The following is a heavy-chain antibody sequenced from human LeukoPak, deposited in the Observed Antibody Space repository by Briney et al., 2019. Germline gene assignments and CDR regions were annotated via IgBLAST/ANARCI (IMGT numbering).Heavy chain of an antibody. D-gene: IGHD3-9*01. V-gene: IGHV3-23*01. J-gene: IGHJ4*02. CDR3: AKDQEYYDILTGYYFVGATHGFDY. Sequence: GGSLRLSCAASGFTFSSYAMSWVRQAPGKGLEWVSAISGSGGSTYYADSVKGRFTISRDNSKNTLYLQMNSLRAEDTAVYYCAKDQEYYDILTGYYFVGATHGFDYLGQGTLVTVSS. CDR2: ISGSGGST. CDR1: GFTFSSYA.